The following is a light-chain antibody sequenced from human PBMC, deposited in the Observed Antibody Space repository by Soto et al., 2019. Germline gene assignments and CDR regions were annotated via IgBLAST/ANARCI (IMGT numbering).Light chain of an antibody. V-gene: IGKV3-20*01. Sequence: EIVLTHSPGTLSLYPWEIATLSCRASQSVSSSLLAWYQQKPVQAPRLLIYGASSRATGIPDRFSGSGSGTDFTLTISRLEPEDFAVYYCQDYGPITFGQGTRLEIK. CDR3: QDYGPIT. CDR2: GAS. CDR1: QSVSSSL. J-gene: IGKJ5*01.